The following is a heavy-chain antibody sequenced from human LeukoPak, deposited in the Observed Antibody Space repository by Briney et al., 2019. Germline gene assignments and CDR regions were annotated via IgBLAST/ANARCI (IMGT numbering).Heavy chain of an antibody. CDR3: ARRIVVVVAARWFDP. V-gene: IGHV4-39*01. CDR1: GGSISSSSYY. CDR2: IYYSGST. Sequence: SETLSLTCTVSGGSISSSSYYWGWIRQPPGKGLEWIGVIYYSGSTYYNPSLKSRVTISVGTSKNQFSLKLSSVTAADTAVYYCARRIVVVVAARWFDPWGQGTLVTVSS. J-gene: IGHJ5*02. D-gene: IGHD2-15*01.